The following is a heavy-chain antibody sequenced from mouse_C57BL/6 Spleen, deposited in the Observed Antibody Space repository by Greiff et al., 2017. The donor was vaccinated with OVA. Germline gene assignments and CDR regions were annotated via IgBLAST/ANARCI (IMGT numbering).Heavy chain of an antibody. V-gene: IGHV1-52*01. CDR1: GYTFTSYW. CDR3: ARRGRGIFDY. Sequence: VKLQQPGAELVRPGSSVKLSCKASGYTFTSYWMHWVKQRPIQGLEWIGNIDPSDSETHYNQKFKDKATLTVDKSSSTAYMQLSSLTSEDSAVDYCARRGRGIFDYGGQGTTLTVSS. D-gene: IGHD3-3*01. CDR2: IDPSDSET. J-gene: IGHJ2*01.